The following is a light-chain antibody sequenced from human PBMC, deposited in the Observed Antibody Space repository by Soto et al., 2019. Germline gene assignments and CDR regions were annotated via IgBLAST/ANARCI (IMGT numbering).Light chain of an antibody. V-gene: IGKV3-20*01. Sequence: EIVLTQSPGTLSLSPGERATLSCRAGPSVNSNYLAWYQQRPGQAPRLLIYAASNRVTGIPDRFSGSGSGTDFTLTISRLEPEDLAVYYCQQYCSSVRTFGQGTKVELK. CDR2: AAS. CDR3: QQYCSSVRT. CDR1: PSVNSNY. J-gene: IGKJ1*01.